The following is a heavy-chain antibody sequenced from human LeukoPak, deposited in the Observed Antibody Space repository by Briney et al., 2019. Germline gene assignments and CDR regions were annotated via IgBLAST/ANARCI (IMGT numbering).Heavy chain of an antibody. CDR3: ARERGITIFGVVITNYFDY. CDR1: GGTFSSYA. Sequence: SVKVSCKASGGTFSSYAISWVRQAPGQGLEWMGGIIPIFGTANYAQKFQGRVTITADESTSTAYMELSSLRSEDTAVYYCARERGITIFGVVITNYFDYWGQGTLVTVSS. D-gene: IGHD3-3*01. CDR2: IIPIFGTA. J-gene: IGHJ4*02. V-gene: IGHV1-69*13.